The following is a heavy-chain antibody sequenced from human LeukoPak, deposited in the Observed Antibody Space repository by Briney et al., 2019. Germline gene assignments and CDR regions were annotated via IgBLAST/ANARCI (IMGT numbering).Heavy chain of an antibody. V-gene: IGHV3-30*18. J-gene: IGHJ4*02. CDR2: ISYNGNNQ. D-gene: IGHD1-26*01. CDR1: GFTFSTYG. Sequence: GGSLRLSCAASGFTFSTYGIHWVRQAPGKGLEWVAVISYNGNNQYHADSVKGRFTVSRDNSKTTLYLQMNSLRADDTAVYYCAKGGPTGSNYFDFWGQGTLVTVSS. CDR3: AKGGPTGSNYFDF.